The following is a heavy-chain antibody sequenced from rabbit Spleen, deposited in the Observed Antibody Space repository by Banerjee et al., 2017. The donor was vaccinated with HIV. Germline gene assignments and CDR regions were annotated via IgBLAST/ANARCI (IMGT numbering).Heavy chain of an antibody. CDR2: IYAGSSGST. CDR3: AKDDSSSSYTGLNL. J-gene: IGHJ6*01. CDR1: GFDLSSYYY. V-gene: IGHV1S40*01. Sequence: QSLEESGGGLAKPGASLTLTCTASGFDLSSYYYMCWARQAPGQGLERIGCIYAGSSGSTYYTCWAKGRLAISKAASAPVTLQMTSLRAADTATYFCAKDDSSSSYTGLNLGDPGTLVSV. D-gene: IGHD1-1*01.